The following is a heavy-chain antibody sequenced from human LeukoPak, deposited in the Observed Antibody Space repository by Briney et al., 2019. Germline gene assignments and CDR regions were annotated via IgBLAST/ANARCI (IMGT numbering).Heavy chain of an antibody. CDR2: LSSSSSYI. V-gene: IGHV3-21*03. CDR1: GFTFSSYS. Sequence: GESLRLSCAASGFTFSSYSMNWVPQAPGKGLEWVSSLSSSSSYIYYADSVKGRFTISRDNAKNSLYLQMNSLRAEDTAVYYCARDGVAAAGTFYYGMDVWGQGTTVTVSS. J-gene: IGHJ6*02. D-gene: IGHD6-13*01. CDR3: ARDGVAAAGTFYYGMDV.